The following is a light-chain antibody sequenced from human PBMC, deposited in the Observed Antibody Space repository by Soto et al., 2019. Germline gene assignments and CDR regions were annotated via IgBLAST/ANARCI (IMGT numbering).Light chain of an antibody. CDR2: DVT. Sequence: QSVLTQPRSVSGSPGQSVTISCTGTSSDVGGYDYVSWYQQHPGKAPKLMIYDVTKRPSGVPDRFSGSKSGNTASLTISGLQTEDEADYYCCSYAGSHTWVFGGGTQLTVL. CDR1: SSDVGGYDY. J-gene: IGLJ3*02. V-gene: IGLV2-11*01. CDR3: CSYAGSHTWV.